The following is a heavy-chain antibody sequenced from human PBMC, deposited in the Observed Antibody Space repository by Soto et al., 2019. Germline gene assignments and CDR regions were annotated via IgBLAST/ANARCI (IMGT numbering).Heavy chain of an antibody. D-gene: IGHD6-19*01. CDR3: ARDIPVAGNPTYYYYGMDV. CDR2: TRNKANSYTT. Sequence: EVQLVESGGGLVQPGGSLRLSCAASGFTFSDHYMDWVRQPPGKGLEWVGRTRNKANSYTTEYAASVKGRFTISRDESKNSLYLQMNSLKTEDTAVYYCARDIPVAGNPTYYYYGMDVWGQGTTVTVSS. V-gene: IGHV3-72*01. J-gene: IGHJ6*02. CDR1: GFTFSDHY.